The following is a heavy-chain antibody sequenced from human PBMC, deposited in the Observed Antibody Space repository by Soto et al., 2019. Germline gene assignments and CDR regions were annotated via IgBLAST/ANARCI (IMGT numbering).Heavy chain of an antibody. Sequence: EVQLLESGGGLVQPGGSLRLSCAASGFTFSSYAMSWVRQAPGKGLKWVSAISGSGGSTYYADSVKGRFTISRDNSKNTLYLQMNSLRAEDTAVYYCAKSSSDRKTPLIEIDYWGQGTLVTVSS. V-gene: IGHV3-23*01. J-gene: IGHJ4*02. CDR1: GFTFSSYA. CDR3: AKSSSDRKTPLIEIDY. CDR2: ISGSGGST.